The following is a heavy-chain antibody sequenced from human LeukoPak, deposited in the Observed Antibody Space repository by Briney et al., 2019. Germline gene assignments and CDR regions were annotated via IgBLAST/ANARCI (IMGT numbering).Heavy chain of an antibody. V-gene: IGHV3-21*01. Sequence: GGSLRLSCAASGFTFSSYSMNWVRQAPGKGLEWVSSISSSSSYIYYADSVKGRFTISRDNAKNSLYLQMNSLRAEDTAVYYCAREEGYGSGSYSIKGGDYWGQGTLVTVSS. J-gene: IGHJ4*02. CDR2: ISSSSSYI. CDR3: AREEGYGSGSYSIKGGDY. D-gene: IGHD3-10*01. CDR1: GFTFSSYS.